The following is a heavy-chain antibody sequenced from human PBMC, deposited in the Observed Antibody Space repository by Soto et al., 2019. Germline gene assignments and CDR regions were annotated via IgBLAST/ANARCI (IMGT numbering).Heavy chain of an antibody. CDR3: VRDFR. J-gene: IGHJ4*02. Sequence: EVQLVESGGGLVQPGGSLRLSCAASGFPFSTSWMSWVRQAPGKGLVWVSSINGDGSSTNYADSVKGRFTISRDNAMKTLHLQMNSLRVEDTAVYYCVRDFRWGQGTLVTVSS. CDR1: GFPFSTSW. V-gene: IGHV3-74*01. CDR2: INGDGSST.